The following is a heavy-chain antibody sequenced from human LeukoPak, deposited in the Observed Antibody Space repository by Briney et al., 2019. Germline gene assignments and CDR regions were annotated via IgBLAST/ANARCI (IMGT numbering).Heavy chain of an antibody. J-gene: IGHJ3*02. CDR1: GFTFSIYA. D-gene: IGHD6-19*01. Sequence: GSLRLSCAASGFTFSIYAMSWVRQAPGKGLEWIGSIYYSGSTYYNPSLKSRVTISVDTSKNQFSLKLSSVTAADTAVYYCARNQGPYSSGWYLGYHDAFDIWGQGTMVTVSS. CDR3: ARNQGPYSSGWYLGYHDAFDI. CDR2: IYYSGST. V-gene: IGHV4-39*01.